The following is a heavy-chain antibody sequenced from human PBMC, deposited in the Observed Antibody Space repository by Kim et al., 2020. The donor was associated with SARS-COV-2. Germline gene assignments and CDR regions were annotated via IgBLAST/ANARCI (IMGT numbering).Heavy chain of an antibody. J-gene: IGHJ4*01. D-gene: IGHD3-22*01. CDR1: GFTFSSYV. CDR2: TSGSGGRT. V-gene: IGHV3-23*01. CDR3: AKTLGRDSSGNYRHGFD. Sequence: GGSLRLSCVTSGFTFSSYVMSWVRQAPGKGLEWVSSTSGSGGRTYYADSVKGRFSISRDNSKNTVYLQLNNLRGDDTAVYYCAKTLGRDSSGNYRHGFD.